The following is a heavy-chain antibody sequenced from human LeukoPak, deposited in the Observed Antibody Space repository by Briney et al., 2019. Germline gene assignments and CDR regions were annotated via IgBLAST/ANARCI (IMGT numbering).Heavy chain of an antibody. J-gene: IGHJ4*02. V-gene: IGHV4-30-4*08. D-gene: IGHD2-2*01. CDR1: RGSISSGEYY. CDR3: ARNTLYCSSTSCYDF. CDR2: IYYCGNT. Sequence: SQTLSLTCTVSRGSISSGEYYWSWSRQPPGKGLERLGYIYYCGNTYYNPSLKGRVTISVDTSKTQFSLKLSSVTVADTAVYYLARNTLYCSSTSCYDFWGQGTLVTVS.